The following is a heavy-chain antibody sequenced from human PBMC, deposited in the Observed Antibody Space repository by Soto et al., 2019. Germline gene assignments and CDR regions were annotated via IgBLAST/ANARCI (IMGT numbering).Heavy chain of an antibody. Sequence: ASFTVSFQPSRPRSPIHGVPRARQAPGQGLEWMGWISAYNGNTNYAQKLQGRVTMTTDTSTSSAYMELRSLRSDDTAVYYCARAEMATIDYWGQGTLGTV. CDR2: ISAYNGNT. V-gene: IGHV1-18*01. D-gene: IGHD5-12*01. CDR3: ARAEMATIDY. CDR1: RPRSPIHG. J-gene: IGHJ4*02.